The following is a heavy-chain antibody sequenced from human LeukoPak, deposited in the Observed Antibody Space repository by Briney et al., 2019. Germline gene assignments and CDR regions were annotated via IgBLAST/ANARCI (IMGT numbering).Heavy chain of an antibody. J-gene: IGHJ4*02. Sequence: SETLSLTCTVSGGSIRSSSYYWGWIRQPPGKGLEWIGSIYYSGTTHYNPSLKSRVTISVDTSKNQFSLKLSSVTAADTAVYYCARAGDYEYYFDYWGQGTLVTVSS. V-gene: IGHV4-39*07. D-gene: IGHD4-17*01. CDR3: ARAGDYEYYFDY. CDR2: IYYSGTT. CDR1: GGSIRSSSYY.